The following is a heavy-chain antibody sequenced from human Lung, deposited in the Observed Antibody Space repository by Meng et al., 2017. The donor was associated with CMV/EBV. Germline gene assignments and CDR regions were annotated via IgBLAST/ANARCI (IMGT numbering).Heavy chain of an antibody. CDR2: IPHRGSS. J-gene: IGHJ1*01. V-gene: IGHV4-4*02. CDR1: GDSITHHNW. CDR3: LRRSGGSV. Sequence: PALGTPSQTLPLPCAVSGDSITHHNWWAWVRQPPGKGLEWMGEIPHRGSSAYNPSLKSRVSMSIDKSKNQFSLKLTSVTAADTAVYHCLRRSGGSVWGQGTLVTVSS. D-gene: IGHD3-10*01.